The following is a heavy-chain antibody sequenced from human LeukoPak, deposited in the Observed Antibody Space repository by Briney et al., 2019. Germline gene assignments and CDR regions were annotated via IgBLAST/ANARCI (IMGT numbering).Heavy chain of an antibody. Sequence: PSQTLSLTCAVSGGSISSGGYSWSWIRQPPGKGLEWIGYIYHSGSTYYNPSLKSRVTISVDRSKNQFSLKLSSVTAADTAVYYCARAGYSYGYGFDYWGQGTLVTVSS. CDR2: IYHSGST. CDR1: GGSISSGGYS. V-gene: IGHV4-30-2*01. CDR3: ARAGYSYGYGFDY. J-gene: IGHJ4*02. D-gene: IGHD5-18*01.